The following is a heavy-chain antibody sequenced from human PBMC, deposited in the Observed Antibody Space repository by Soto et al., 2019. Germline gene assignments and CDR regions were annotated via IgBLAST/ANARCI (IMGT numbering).Heavy chain of an antibody. CDR2: ISAYNGNT. V-gene: IGHV1-18*01. CDR1: GYTFTSYG. D-gene: IGHD2-15*01. CDR3: ARGPPVGVVAATPYWFDP. Sequence: QVQLVQSGAEVKKPGASVKVSCKASGYTFTSYGISWVRQDPGQGLEWIGWISAYNGNTNYAQKLQGRVTMTTDTSTSTAYMELRSLRSDDTAVYYCARGPPVGVVAATPYWFDPWGQGTLVTVSS. J-gene: IGHJ5*02.